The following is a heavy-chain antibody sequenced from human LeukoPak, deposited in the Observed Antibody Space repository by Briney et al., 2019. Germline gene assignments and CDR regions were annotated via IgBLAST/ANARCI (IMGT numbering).Heavy chain of an antibody. CDR3: ASRIPGSGSYYFNRFDP. Sequence: GGSLRLSCAASGFTFSSYWMHWVRQAPGKGLVWVSRINSDGSSTSYADSVKGRFTISRDNAKNTLCLQMNSLRAEDTAVYYCASRIPGSGSYYFNRFDPWGQGTLVTVSS. V-gene: IGHV3-74*01. CDR2: INSDGSST. J-gene: IGHJ5*02. D-gene: IGHD3-10*01. CDR1: GFTFSSYW.